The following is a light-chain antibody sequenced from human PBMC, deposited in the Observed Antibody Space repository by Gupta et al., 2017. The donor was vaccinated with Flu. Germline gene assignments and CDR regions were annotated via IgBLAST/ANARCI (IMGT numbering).Light chain of an antibody. CDR3: QQRHSTWIT. Sequence: PSSLSASVGDRVTITCRASEIINTYLNWYQQKPGKAPKLLIYVASQVQSGVSSRFSGSGSGTDFTLTISRGQREDFATYYCQQRHSTWITFGGGTKVEI. J-gene: IGKJ4*01. CDR2: VAS. V-gene: IGKV1-39*01. CDR1: EIINTY.